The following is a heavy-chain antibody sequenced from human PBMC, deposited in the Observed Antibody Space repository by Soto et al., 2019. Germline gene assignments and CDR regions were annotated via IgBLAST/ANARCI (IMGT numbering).Heavy chain of an antibody. CDR2: IIPIFGTA. D-gene: IGHD3-22*01. Sequence: SVKVSCKASGGTFSSYAISWVRQAPGQGLEWMGGIIPIFGTANYAQKFQGRVTITADESTSTAYMELSSLRSEDTAVYYCASSRQDSGGYDGSSDFDNWGQGTLVTVSS. CDR1: GGTFSSYA. V-gene: IGHV1-69*13. CDR3: ASSRQDSGGYDGSSDFDN. J-gene: IGHJ4*01.